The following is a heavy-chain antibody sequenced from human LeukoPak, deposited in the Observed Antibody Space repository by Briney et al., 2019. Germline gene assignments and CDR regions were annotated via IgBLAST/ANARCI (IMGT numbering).Heavy chain of an antibody. Sequence: SETLSLTCTVSGGSLSTFYWSWIRQPPGKQLEWIGYISYGGATSYNPSLKRRVTISVNSPKNYFSLRLTSLTAADTALSYCARHGGTIDYFDYWGPGSLVTVSS. CDR3: ARHGGTIDYFDY. D-gene: IGHD1-26*01. V-gene: IGHV4-59*08. CDR2: ISYGGAT. J-gene: IGHJ4*02. CDR1: GGSLSTFY.